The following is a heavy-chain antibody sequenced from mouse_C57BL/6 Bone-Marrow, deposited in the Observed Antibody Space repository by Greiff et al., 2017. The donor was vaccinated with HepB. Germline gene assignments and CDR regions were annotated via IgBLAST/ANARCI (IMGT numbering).Heavy chain of an antibody. D-gene: IGHD3-2*02. V-gene: IGHV5-12*01. Sequence: EVQLQESGGGLVQPGGSLKLSCAASGFTFSDYYMYWVRQTPEKRLEWVAYISNGGGSTYYPDTVKGRFTISRDNAKNTLYLQMSRLKSEDTAMYYCARPDSSGYYAMDYWGQGTSVTVSS. CDR2: ISNGGGST. CDR3: ARPDSSGYYAMDY. J-gene: IGHJ4*01. CDR1: GFTFSDYY.